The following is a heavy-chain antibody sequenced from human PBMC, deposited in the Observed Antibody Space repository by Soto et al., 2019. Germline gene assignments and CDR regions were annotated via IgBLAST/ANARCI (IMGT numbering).Heavy chain of an antibody. CDR2: INHSGST. V-gene: IGHV4-34*01. Sequence: QVQLQQWGAGLLKPSETLSLTCAVYGGSFSGYYWSWIRQPPGKGLEWIGEINHSGSTNYNPPLKSRVTISVDTSKNQFSLKLSSVTAADTAVYYCARSNDYVWGSYRYGDWFDPWGQGTLVTVSS. CDR3: ARSNDYVWGSYRYGDWFDP. CDR1: GGSFSGYY. D-gene: IGHD3-16*02. J-gene: IGHJ5*02.